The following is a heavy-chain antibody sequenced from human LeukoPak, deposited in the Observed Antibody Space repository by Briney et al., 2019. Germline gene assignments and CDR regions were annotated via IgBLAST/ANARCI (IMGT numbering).Heavy chain of an antibody. J-gene: IGHJ5*01. Sequence: SETLSLTCVVSAYSITSGDYWAWIRQPPGKGLEWIGSIYNSVSTSYNPSLKSRVTMSLDPSKNQFSLNLRSVTAADTAVYYCARNMSTEGWFDSWGRGTLVTVSS. V-gene: IGHV4-38-2*01. CDR1: AYSITSGDY. CDR3: ARNMSTEGWFDS. CDR2: IYNSVST. D-gene: IGHD5/OR15-5a*01.